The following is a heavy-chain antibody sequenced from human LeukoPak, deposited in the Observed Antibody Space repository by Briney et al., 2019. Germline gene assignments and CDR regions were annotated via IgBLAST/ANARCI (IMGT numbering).Heavy chain of an antibody. CDR1: GDSVSSNSAA. D-gene: IGHD1-26*01. J-gene: IGHJ5*02. V-gene: IGHV6-1*01. CDR2: TYYRSQWYN. CDR3: ARGKWELLSTDWFDP. Sequence: SQTLSLTCAISGDSVSSNSAAWNWIRQSPSSGLEWLGRTYYRSQWYNDYAVSVKSRITINPDTSKNQFSLQLNSVTPEDTAVYYCARGKWELLSTDWFDPWGQGTLVTVSS.